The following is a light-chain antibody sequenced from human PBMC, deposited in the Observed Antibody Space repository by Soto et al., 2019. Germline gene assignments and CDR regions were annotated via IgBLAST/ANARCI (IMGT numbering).Light chain of an antibody. Sequence: EIVLTQSPATLSMSPGERATLSCRASQSVYTYLAWYQQKPVQAPRLLIYDASNRATGIQARFSGSASGTDFTLPISRLEPEDLAVYYCQQRNKWPMTFGQGTKVVI. J-gene: IGKJ1*01. V-gene: IGKV3-11*01. CDR1: QSVYTY. CDR3: QQRNKWPMT. CDR2: DAS.